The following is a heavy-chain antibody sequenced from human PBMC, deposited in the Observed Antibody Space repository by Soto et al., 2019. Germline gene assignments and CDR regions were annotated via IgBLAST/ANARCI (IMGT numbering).Heavy chain of an antibody. D-gene: IGHD1-26*01. CDR3: AREAIVAGATTGMDV. Sequence: ASVKVSCKTFGDTFTNFGLSWVRQAPGQGLEWMGWIATYNSNRNYAQKFQGRLTLTTDTSTSTAYMELSRLRSDDTAVYYCAREAIVAGATTGMDVWGQGTTVTVSS. J-gene: IGHJ6*02. V-gene: IGHV1-18*01. CDR1: GDTFTNFG. CDR2: IATYNSNR.